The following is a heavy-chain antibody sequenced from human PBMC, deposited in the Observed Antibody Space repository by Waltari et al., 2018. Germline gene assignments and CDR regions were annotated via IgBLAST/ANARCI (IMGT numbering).Heavy chain of an antibody. V-gene: IGHV1-69-2*01. CDR3: AKSPGIVVVISGSDAFDI. J-gene: IGHJ3*02. CDR2: VDPEDGET. D-gene: IGHD3-22*01. Sequence: EVQLVQSGAEVKKPGATVKISCKASGYTFTDYYMHWVQQAHGKGLEWMGRVDPEDGETIYAEKFQGRVTITADTSTDTAYMELSSLRSEDTAVYYCAKSPGIVVVISGSDAFDIWGQGTMVTVSS. CDR1: GYTFTDYY.